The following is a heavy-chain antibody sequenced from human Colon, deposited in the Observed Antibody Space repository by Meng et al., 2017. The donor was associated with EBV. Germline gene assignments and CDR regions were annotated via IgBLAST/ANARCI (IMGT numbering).Heavy chain of an antibody. D-gene: IGHD4-17*01. Sequence: QVQLQESGPGLVKPSGTLSLTCAVSGDSISGDNWWSWVRQPPGKGLEWIGEISHSGSTNYNPSLKSRVTISLDTSKNQFSLRLSSVTAADTAVYYCARYRLQNDYGDQLYYFDYWGQGTLVTVSS. CDR2: ISHSGST. J-gene: IGHJ4*02. V-gene: IGHV4-4*02. CDR3: ARYRLQNDYGDQLYYFDY. CDR1: GDSISGDNW.